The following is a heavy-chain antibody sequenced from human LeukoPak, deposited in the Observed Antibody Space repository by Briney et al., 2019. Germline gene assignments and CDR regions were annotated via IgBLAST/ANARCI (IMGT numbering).Heavy chain of an antibody. Sequence: GGSLRLSCAASGFTLSNTWMNWVRQAPGKGLEWVANIKEDGSEIYYVDSVKGRFTISRDNAKNSLFLQMNSLRAEDTAVYYCVRGIEYWGQGTLVTVSS. J-gene: IGHJ4*02. V-gene: IGHV3-7*01. CDR1: GFTLSNTW. CDR3: VRGIEY. CDR2: IKEDGSEI.